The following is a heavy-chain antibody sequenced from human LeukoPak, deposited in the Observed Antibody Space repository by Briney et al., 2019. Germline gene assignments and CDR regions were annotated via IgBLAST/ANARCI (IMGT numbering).Heavy chain of an antibody. Sequence: SETLSLTCNVSGGSISSTSFYWGWIRQPPGKGLEWIGSISYSGSTYYNPSLKSRVTISVDTSKNQFSLKLSSVTAADTAVYYCARHKAEGSGRYYYYYMDVWGKGTTVTISS. CDR2: ISYSGST. CDR1: GGSISSTSFY. D-gene: IGHD3-10*01. V-gene: IGHV4-39*01. J-gene: IGHJ6*03. CDR3: ARHKAEGSGRYYYYYMDV.